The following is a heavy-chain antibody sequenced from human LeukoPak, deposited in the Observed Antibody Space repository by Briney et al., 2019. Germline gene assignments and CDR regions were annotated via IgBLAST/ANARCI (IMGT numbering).Heavy chain of an antibody. CDR2: ITPSGGT. Sequence: ASVKVSCKASGYTFTGYYMHWVRQAPGQGLERMGWITPSGGTNYPQKFQGRVAITRDTSITTAYMDLSRLTSDDTAVYYCARHRYGDGFAHFDYWGQGALVTVSS. V-gene: IGHV1-2*02. D-gene: IGHD5-24*01. CDR1: GYTFTGYY. J-gene: IGHJ4*02. CDR3: ARHRYGDGFAHFDY.